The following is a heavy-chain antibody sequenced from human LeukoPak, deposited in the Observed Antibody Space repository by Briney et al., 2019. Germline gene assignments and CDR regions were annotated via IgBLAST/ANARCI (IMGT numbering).Heavy chain of an antibody. CDR1: GGSISSGSYY. D-gene: IGHD5-24*01. CDR2: IYTSGST. J-gene: IGHJ4*02. Sequence: PSQTLSLTCTVSGGSISSGSYYWSWIRQPAGKGLEWIGRIYTSGSTNYNPSLKSRATISVDTSKNQFSLKLSSVTAADTAVYYCASESDGYNSLWGQGTLVTVSS. V-gene: IGHV4-61*02. CDR3: ASESDGYNSL.